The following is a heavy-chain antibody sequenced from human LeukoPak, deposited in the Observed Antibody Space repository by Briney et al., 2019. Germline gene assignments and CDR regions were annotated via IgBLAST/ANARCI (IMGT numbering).Heavy chain of an antibody. CDR1: GFTFSNYD. CDR2: ISSSGSAL. V-gene: IGHV3-48*03. Sequence: PGGSLRLSCVASGFTFSNYDMNWVRQTPGKGLEWVSYISSSGSALYYADSEKGRFTISRDNARNSLYLQMNGLRVEDTAVYYCARSFDYWGQGTRVTVSS. CDR3: ARSFDY. J-gene: IGHJ4*01.